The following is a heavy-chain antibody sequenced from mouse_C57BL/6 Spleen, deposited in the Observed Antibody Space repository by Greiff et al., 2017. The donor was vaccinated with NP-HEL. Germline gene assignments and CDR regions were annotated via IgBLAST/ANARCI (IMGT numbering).Heavy chain of an antibody. V-gene: IGHV5-4*01. D-gene: IGHD2-5*01. Sequence: EVKLVESGGGLVKPGGSLKLSCAASGFTFSSYAMSWVRQTPETRLEWVATISDGGSYTYYPDNVKGRFTISRDNAKNNLYLQMSNLKSEDTAMYYCAREEECYSNAGDMDDWGQGTSVTVSS. CDR3: AREEECYSNAGDMDD. CDR2: ISDGGSYT. CDR1: GFTFSSYA. J-gene: IGHJ4*01.